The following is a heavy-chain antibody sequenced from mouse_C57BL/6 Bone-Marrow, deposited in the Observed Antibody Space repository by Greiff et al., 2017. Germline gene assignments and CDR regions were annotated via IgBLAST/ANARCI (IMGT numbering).Heavy chain of an antibody. J-gene: IGHJ2*01. V-gene: IGHV1-26*01. CDR3: ARYYYGSPDY. D-gene: IGHD1-1*01. CDR2: INPNNGGT. CDR1: GYTFTDYY. Sequence: EVKLQQSGPELVKPGASVKISCKASGYTFTDYYMNWVKQSHGKSLEWIGDINPNNGGTSYNQKFKGKATLTVDKSSSTAYMELRSLTSEDSAVYYCARYYYGSPDYWGQGTTLTVSS.